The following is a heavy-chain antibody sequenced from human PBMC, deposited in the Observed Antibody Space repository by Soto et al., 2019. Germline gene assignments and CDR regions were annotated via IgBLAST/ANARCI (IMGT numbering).Heavy chain of an antibody. J-gene: IGHJ3*02. D-gene: IGHD2-2*01. CDR2: MNPNSGNT. CDR1: GYTFTSYD. Sequence: ASVKVSCKASGYTFTSYDINWVRQATGQGLEWMGWMNPNSGNTGYAQKFQGRVTMTRNTSISTAYMELSSLRSEDKAVYYCASGYCSSTSCSVRQTNDAFDIWGQGTMVTF. V-gene: IGHV1-8*01. CDR3: ASGYCSSTSCSVRQTNDAFDI.